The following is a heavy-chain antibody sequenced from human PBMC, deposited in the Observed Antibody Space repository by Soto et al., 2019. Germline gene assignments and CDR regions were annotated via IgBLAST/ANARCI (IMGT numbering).Heavy chain of an antibody. J-gene: IGHJ5*02. Sequence: ASVKVSCKASGYTFTGYYMHWVRQAPGQGLEWMGWINPNSGGTNYAQKFQGWVTMTRDTSISTAYMELSRLRSDDTAVYYCARGFGQLLGTIAFDPWGQGTLVTVSS. V-gene: IGHV1-2*04. D-gene: IGHD2-2*01. CDR3: ARGFGQLLGTIAFDP. CDR2: INPNSGGT. CDR1: GYTFTGYY.